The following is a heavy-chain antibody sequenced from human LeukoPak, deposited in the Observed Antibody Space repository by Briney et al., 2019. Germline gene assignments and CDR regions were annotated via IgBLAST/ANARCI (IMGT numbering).Heavy chain of an antibody. Sequence: SVKVSCKASGGTFSSYAISWVRQAPGQGLEWVGRIIPIFGIANYAQKFQGRVTITADKSTSTAYMELSSLRSEDTAVYYCAREDVDIVATPYYYYYGMDVWGQGTTVTVSS. CDR3: AREDVDIVATPYYYYYGMDV. CDR2: IIPIFGIA. V-gene: IGHV1-69*04. CDR1: GGTFSSYA. D-gene: IGHD5-12*01. J-gene: IGHJ6*02.